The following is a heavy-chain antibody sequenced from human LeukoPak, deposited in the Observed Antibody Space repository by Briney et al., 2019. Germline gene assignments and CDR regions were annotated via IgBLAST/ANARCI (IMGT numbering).Heavy chain of an antibody. CDR2: IYYSGST. V-gene: IGHV4-59*01. CDR1: GGSISSYY. D-gene: IGHD3-22*01. CDR3: ARAPRRDSSGYYSLRYFDL. Sequence: SETLSLTCTVSGGSISSYYWSWIRQPPGKGLEWIGYIYYSGSTNYNPSLKSRVTISVDTSKNQFSLKLSSVTAADTAVYYCARAPRRDSSGYYSLRYFDLWGRGTLVTVSS. J-gene: IGHJ2*01.